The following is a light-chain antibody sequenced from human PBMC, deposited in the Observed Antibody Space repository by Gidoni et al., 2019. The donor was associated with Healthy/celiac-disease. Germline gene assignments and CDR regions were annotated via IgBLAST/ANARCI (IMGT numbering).Light chain of an antibody. V-gene: IGLV2-14*03. CDR2: DVS. CDR1: SSDVGGYNY. CDR3: SSYTSSSTLV. J-gene: IGLJ1*01. Sequence: QSALTQPASVSGSPGQSIPISCTGTSSDVGGYNYVSWYQQHPGKAPKLMIYDVSNRPSGVSNRFSGSKSGNTASLTISGLQAEDEPDYFCSSYTSSSTLVFGTGTKVTVL.